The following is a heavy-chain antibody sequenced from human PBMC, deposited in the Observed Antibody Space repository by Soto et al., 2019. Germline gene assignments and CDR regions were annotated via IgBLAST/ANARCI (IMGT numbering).Heavy chain of an antibody. V-gene: IGHV1-46*01. J-gene: IGHJ6*02. CDR1: GNTLTNYY. CDR3: ASRDLSYSDFWSGYSLDYGMDV. CDR2: INPSGDST. D-gene: IGHD3-3*01. Sequence: QVQLEQSGAEVRKPGASVKVSCKASGNTLTNYYMQWVRQAPGQGLEWMGIINPSGDSTGYAQKFQGRVKITRDTSTSTVYMELSSLTSDDSAVYFCASRDLSYSDFWSGYSLDYGMDVWGQGTTVTVFS.